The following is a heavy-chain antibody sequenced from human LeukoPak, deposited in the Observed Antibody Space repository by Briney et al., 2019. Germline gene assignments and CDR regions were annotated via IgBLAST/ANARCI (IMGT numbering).Heavy chain of an antibody. J-gene: IGHJ4*02. CDR2: IIPFFGTA. CDR1: GGTFSSYA. V-gene: IGHV1-69*13. D-gene: IGHD4-17*01. CDR3: AAHLGGDYFSSSGSYDY. Sequence: GASVKVSCKASGGTFSSYAISWVRQAPGQGLEWMGGIIPFFGTANYAQKFQDRVTITADESTSTAYMDLSSLRSEDTAVYYCAAHLGGDYFSSSGSYDYWGQGTLVTVSS.